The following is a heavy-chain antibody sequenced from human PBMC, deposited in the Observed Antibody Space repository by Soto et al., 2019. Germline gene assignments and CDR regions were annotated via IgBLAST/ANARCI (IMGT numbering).Heavy chain of an antibody. Sequence: GASVKVSCKASGYTFTSYGISWVRQAPGQGLEWMGWISAYNGNTNYAQKLQGGVTMTTDTSTSTAYMELRSLRSDDTAVYYCARIATYYDFWSGYPIDYWGQGTLVTVSS. CDR2: ISAYNGNT. CDR1: GYTFTSYG. V-gene: IGHV1-18*01. J-gene: IGHJ4*02. D-gene: IGHD3-3*01. CDR3: ARIATYYDFWSGYPIDY.